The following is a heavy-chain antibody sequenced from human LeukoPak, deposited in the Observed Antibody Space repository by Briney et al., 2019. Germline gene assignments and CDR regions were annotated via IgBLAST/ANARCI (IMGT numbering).Heavy chain of an antibody. J-gene: IGHJ4*02. CDR2: IDHSGST. D-gene: IGHD6-19*01. Sequence: SETLSLTCAVYGGSFSGYYWSWIRQPPGKGLEWIGEIDHSGSTNYNPSLKSRVTISVDTSKNQFSLKLSSVTAADTAVYYCARGIAVAGSFDYWGQGTLVTVSS. V-gene: IGHV4-34*01. CDR3: ARGIAVAGSFDY. CDR1: GGSFSGYY.